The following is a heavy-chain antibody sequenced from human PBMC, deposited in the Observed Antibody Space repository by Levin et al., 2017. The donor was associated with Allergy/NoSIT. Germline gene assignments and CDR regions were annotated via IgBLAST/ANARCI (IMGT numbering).Heavy chain of an antibody. CDR1: GFTFRSFG. Sequence: LSLTCAASGFTFRSFGMHWVRQAPGKGLEWVAVMWFDASNKYYADSVKGRFTISRDNFKNTLYLQMNSLRAEDTAVYYCARDVDYYGSGSYTPFDYWGQGTLVTVSS. CDR2: MWFDASNK. V-gene: IGHV3-33*01. CDR3: ARDVDYYGSGSYTPFDY. J-gene: IGHJ4*02. D-gene: IGHD3-10*01.